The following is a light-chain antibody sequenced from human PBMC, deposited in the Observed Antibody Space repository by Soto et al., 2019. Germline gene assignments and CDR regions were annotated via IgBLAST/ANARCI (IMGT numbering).Light chain of an antibody. Sequence: QSALTQPASVSGSPGQSITISCTGTSSDVGAYNFVSWYQHHPGTAPKLMIYEVSDRPSGVSNRFSGSKSGNTASLTISGLQAEDEADYYCSSYAASNTRYVFGTGTKLTVL. CDR1: SSDVGAYNF. CDR3: SSYAASNTRYV. J-gene: IGLJ1*01. V-gene: IGLV2-14*01. CDR2: EVS.